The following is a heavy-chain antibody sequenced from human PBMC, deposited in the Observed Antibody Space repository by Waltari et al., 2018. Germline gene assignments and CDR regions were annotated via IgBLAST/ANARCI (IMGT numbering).Heavy chain of an antibody. D-gene: IGHD6-6*01. CDR3: AKTLYSSSPTFDY. Sequence: QVQLVESGGGVVQPGRSLRLSCAASGFTFSSYGMHWVRQAPGKGLEWVAVVWNDGSNKYYADSVKGRFTISRDNSKNTLYLQMNSLSAEDTAVYYCAKTLYSSSPTFDYWGQGTLVTVSS. CDR1: GFTFSSYG. J-gene: IGHJ4*02. V-gene: IGHV3-30*18. CDR2: VWNDGSNK.